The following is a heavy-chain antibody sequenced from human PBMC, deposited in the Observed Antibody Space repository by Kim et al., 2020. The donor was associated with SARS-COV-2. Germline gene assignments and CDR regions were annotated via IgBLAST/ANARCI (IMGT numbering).Heavy chain of an antibody. CDR2: MNPNSGNT. CDR3: ARVSYDFWSGYYSPYYYYGMDV. V-gene: IGHV1-8*01. J-gene: IGHJ6*02. Sequence: ASVKVSCKASGYTFTSYDINWVRQATGQGLEWMGWMNPNSGNTGYAQKFQGRVTMTRNTSISTAYMELSSLRSEDTAVYYCARVSYDFWSGYYSPYYYYGMDVWGQGTTVPVSS. CDR1: GYTFTSYD. D-gene: IGHD3-3*01.